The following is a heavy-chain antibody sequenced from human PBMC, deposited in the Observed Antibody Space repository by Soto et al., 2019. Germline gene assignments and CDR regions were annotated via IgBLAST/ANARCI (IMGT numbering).Heavy chain of an antibody. D-gene: IGHD6-13*01. CDR1: DFRFSSYW. CDR3: ARDRWADY. Sequence: GVSLRLSCAASDFRFSSYWMHWVRQAPGKGLVWVSRINEDGISTIYADSVKGRFTISRDNAKNTLYLQMNSLRAEDTAVYYCARDRWADYWGQGTLVTVFS. J-gene: IGHJ4*02. CDR2: INEDGIST. V-gene: IGHV3-74*01.